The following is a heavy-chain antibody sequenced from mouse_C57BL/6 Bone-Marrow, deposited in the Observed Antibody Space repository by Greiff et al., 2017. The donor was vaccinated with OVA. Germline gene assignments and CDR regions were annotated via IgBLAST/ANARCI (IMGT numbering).Heavy chain of an antibody. D-gene: IGHD2-4*01. J-gene: IGHJ3*01. V-gene: IGHV1-64*01. CDR3: ARGELRRRDWFAY. CDR1: GYTFTSYW. CDR2: IHPNSGST. Sequence: QVQLQQPGAELVKPGASVKLSCKASGYTFTSYWMHWVKQRPGQGLEWIGMIHPNSGSTNYNEKFKSKATLTVDKSSSTAYMQLSSLTSEDSAVYYCARGELRRRDWFAYWGQGTLVTVSA.